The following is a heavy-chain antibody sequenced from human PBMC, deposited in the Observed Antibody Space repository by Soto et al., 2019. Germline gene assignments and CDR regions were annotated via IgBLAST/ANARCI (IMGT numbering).Heavy chain of an antibody. D-gene: IGHD2-21*01. CDR3: ARIPGP. CDR2: IYHSGST. CDR1: GGSISRGGYS. V-gene: IGHV4-30-2*01. J-gene: IGHJ5*02. Sequence: PSETLSLTCAVSGGSISRGGYSWSWIRQPPGKGLEWIGYIYHSGSTYYNPSLKSRVTISVDRSKNQFSLMLFSVTAADTAVYYCARIPGPWGQGTLVTVSS.